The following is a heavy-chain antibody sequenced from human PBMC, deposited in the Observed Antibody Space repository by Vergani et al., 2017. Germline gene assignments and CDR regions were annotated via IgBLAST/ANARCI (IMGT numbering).Heavy chain of an antibody. CDR1: GGTFSSYA. CDR3: ARDTHGYDFWSGYPYYYYYGMDV. Sequence: QVQLVQSGAEVKKPGSSVKVSCKASGGTFSSYAISWVRQAPGQGLEWMGRIIPIFGTANYEQKFQGRVTITADESTSTAYMELSSLRSEDTAVYYCARDTHGYDFWSGYPYYYYYGMDVWGQGTTVTVSS. D-gene: IGHD3-3*01. CDR2: IIPIFGTA. J-gene: IGHJ6*02. V-gene: IGHV1-69*18.